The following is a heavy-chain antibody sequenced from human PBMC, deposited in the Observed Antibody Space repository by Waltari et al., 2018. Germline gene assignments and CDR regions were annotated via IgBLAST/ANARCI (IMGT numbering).Heavy chain of an antibody. D-gene: IGHD3-9*01. CDR3: ARPDYDIVGFDP. CDR2: ISYDVCNK. V-gene: IGHV3-30*01. CDR1: GFPFSSCA. J-gene: IGHJ5*02. Sequence: QVQLVESGGGVVQPGRSLRLSCAASGFPFSSCAMHWVRQAPGKGLGWVAVISYDVCNKYDADSVKGRFTISRDNSKNTLYLQMNSLRAEDTAVYYCARPDYDIVGFDPWGQGTLVTVSS.